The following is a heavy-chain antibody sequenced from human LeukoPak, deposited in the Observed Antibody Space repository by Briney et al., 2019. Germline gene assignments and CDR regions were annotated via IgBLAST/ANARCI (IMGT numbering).Heavy chain of an antibody. CDR3: ARDSSNGGHGY. CDR2: IYYSGST. Sequence: PSQTLSLTCTVSGGSISSGDYYWSWIRQPPGKGLEWIGYIYYSGSTNFNPSLKSRVTISVDTSKNQFSLKLSSVTAADTAVYYCARDSSNGGHGYWGQGTLVTVSS. J-gene: IGHJ4*02. D-gene: IGHD2-8*01. CDR1: GGSISSGDYY. V-gene: IGHV4-61*08.